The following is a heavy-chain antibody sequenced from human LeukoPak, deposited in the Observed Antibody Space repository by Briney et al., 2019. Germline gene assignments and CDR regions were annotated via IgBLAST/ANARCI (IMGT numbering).Heavy chain of an antibody. CDR2: KYGCGST. J-gene: IGHJ4*02. Sequence: GGSLRLSCAASGFTDSGNYLSWARHAPGEGVEWVSTKYGCGSTYYADSVKGRFTNSRDNSKKTLYLQMNTLRVEDTAVHYCARGIAAAASPDYWGQGTLVTVSS. V-gene: IGHV3-66*01. CDR3: ARGIAAAASPDY. D-gene: IGHD6-13*01. CDR1: GFTDSGNY.